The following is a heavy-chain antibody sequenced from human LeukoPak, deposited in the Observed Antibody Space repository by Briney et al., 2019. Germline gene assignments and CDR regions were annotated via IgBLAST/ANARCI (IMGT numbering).Heavy chain of an antibody. D-gene: IGHD6-19*01. CDR2: ISGSGGST. V-gene: IGHV3-23*01. CDR1: GFTFSSYA. J-gene: IGHJ2*01. CDR3: AKEGLDSSGWIHRYFDL. Sequence: PGGSLRLSCAASGFTFSSYAMSWVRQAPGKGLEWVSAISGSGGSTYYADSVKGRFTISRDNSKNTLYLQTNSLRAEDTAVYYCAKEGLDSSGWIHRYFDLWGRGTLVTVSS.